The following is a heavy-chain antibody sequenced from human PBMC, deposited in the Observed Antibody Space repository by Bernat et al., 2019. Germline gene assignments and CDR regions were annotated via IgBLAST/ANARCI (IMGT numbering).Heavy chain of an antibody. Sequence: QVQLVESGGGVVQPGRSLRLSCAASEFTFSSYAMDWVRQAPGKGLEWVAVISYDGDNTYYADSVKGRFTISRDNSKNTLYLQMNSLRAEDTAVYYCARDRYSYGLDIWGQGTMVTVSS. CDR3: ARDRYSYGLDI. V-gene: IGHV3-30-3*01. CDR1: EFTFSSYA. CDR2: ISYDGDNT. D-gene: IGHD5-18*01. J-gene: IGHJ3*02.